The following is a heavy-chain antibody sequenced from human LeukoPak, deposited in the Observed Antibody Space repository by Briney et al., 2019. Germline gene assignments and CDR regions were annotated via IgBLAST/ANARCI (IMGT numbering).Heavy chain of an antibody. Sequence: GGSLRLSCAASGFTFSSYEMNCVRQAPAKGLEWGSYISSSGSTIYYADSVKGRFTIYRDNTKNSLYLQMNSLRAEDTAVYYCAELGITMIGGVWGKGTTVTISS. CDR3: AELGITMIGGV. D-gene: IGHD3-10*02. V-gene: IGHV3-48*03. J-gene: IGHJ6*04. CDR2: ISSSGSTI. CDR1: GFTFSSYE.